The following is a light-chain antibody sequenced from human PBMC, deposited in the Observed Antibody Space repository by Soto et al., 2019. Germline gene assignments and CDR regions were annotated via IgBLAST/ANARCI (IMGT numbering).Light chain of an antibody. CDR1: QSVTSSY. CDR3: QQYGSSPPWT. Sequence: MMMTQSPATLSVSPGERATLSCRASQSVTSSYLAWYQQKPGQAPRLLIYGASSRATGIPDRFSGSGSGTDFTLTISRLEPEDFAVYYCQQYGSSPPWTFGQGTKVDIK. CDR2: GAS. V-gene: IGKV3-20*01. J-gene: IGKJ1*01.